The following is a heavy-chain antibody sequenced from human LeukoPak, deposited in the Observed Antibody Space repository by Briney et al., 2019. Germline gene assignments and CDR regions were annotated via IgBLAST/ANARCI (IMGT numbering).Heavy chain of an antibody. V-gene: IGHV4-30-2*01. CDR3: ARGRGAFIFDF. J-gene: IGHJ4*02. D-gene: IGHD5-12*01. Sequence: SQTLSLTCGVSGGAISSGINSWNWIRKPPGKGLEWIGYIYHSGSTHYNPSLKSRVIISADRSKNQFSLKLRSVTAADTAVYYCARGRGAFIFDFWGQGTLVTVSS. CDR2: IYHSGST. CDR1: GGAISSGINS.